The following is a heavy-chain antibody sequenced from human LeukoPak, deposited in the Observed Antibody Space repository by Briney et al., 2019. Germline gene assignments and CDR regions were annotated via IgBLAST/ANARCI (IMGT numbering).Heavy chain of an antibody. Sequence: TGGSLRLSCAASGFTFSTYAMHWVRQAPGKGLEWVAIIWYDASKQYYADSVNGRFTISRDNSKNTLYLQMNSLRAEDTAVYYCARARGSFSYFFDDWGQGTLVTVSS. CDR3: ARARGSFSYFFDD. CDR2: IWYDASKQ. J-gene: IGHJ4*02. CDR1: GFTFSTYA. D-gene: IGHD1-26*01. V-gene: IGHV3-33*01.